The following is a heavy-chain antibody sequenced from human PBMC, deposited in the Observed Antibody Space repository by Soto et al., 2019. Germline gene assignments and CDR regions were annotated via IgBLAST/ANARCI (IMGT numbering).Heavy chain of an antibody. CDR1: GYTFTSYG. CDR2: ISAYNGNT. J-gene: IGHJ5*02. Sequence: GASVKVSCKASGYTFTSYGISWVRQAPGQGLEWMGWISAYNGNTNYAQKLQGRVTMTTDTSTSTAYMELRSLRSDDTAVYYCARDVPDFWSGYTHNWFDPWGQGTLVTSPQ. D-gene: IGHD3-3*01. V-gene: IGHV1-18*01. CDR3: ARDVPDFWSGYTHNWFDP.